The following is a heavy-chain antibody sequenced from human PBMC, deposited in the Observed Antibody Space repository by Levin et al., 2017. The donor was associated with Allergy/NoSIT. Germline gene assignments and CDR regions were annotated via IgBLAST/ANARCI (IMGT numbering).Heavy chain of an antibody. V-gene: IGHV2-70*01. CDR3: ARTRYYYDSSGYYRPDAFDI. CDR2: IDWDDDK. D-gene: IGHD3-22*01. Sequence: SGPTLVKPTQTFTLTCTFSGFLLSTSGMCVSWIRQPPGKALEWLALIDWDDDKYYSTSLKTRPTISKDTSKNQVVLTMTNMDPVDTATYYCARTRYYYDSSGYYRPDAFDIWGQGTMVTVSS. J-gene: IGHJ3*02. CDR1: GFLLSTSGMC.